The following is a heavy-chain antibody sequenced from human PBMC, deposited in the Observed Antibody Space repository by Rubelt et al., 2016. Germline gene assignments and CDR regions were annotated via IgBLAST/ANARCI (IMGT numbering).Heavy chain of an antibody. CDR2: IKQDGSEK. V-gene: IGHV3-7*02. J-gene: IGHJ5*02. CDR3: ARTSRRFGGWFDP. CDR1: GFTFSSYW. Sequence: EVQLLESGGGLVQPGGSLRLSCAASGFTFSSYWMSWVRQAPGKGLEWVANIKQDGSEKYYVDSVKGRFTLYRDNAKNSLYLQMNSLRPEDAAVYYCARTSRRFGGWFDPWGQGTLVTVSS. D-gene: IGHD3-3*01.